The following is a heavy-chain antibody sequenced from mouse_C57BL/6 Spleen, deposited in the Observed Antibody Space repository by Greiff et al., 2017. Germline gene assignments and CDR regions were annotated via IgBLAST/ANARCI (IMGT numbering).Heavy chain of an antibody. Sequence: EVQLQQSGGGLVKPGGSLKLSCAASGFTFSDYGMHWVRQAPEKGLEWVAYISSGSSNIYYADTVKGRFTISRDNAKNTLFLQLTSLRSEDTAMYYCAKKSPTVGMGYWGKGASVTVSS. V-gene: IGHV5-17*01. J-gene: IGHJ4*01. CDR1: GFTFSDYG. CDR2: ISSGSSNI. CDR3: AKKSPTVGMGY. D-gene: IGHD1-1*01.